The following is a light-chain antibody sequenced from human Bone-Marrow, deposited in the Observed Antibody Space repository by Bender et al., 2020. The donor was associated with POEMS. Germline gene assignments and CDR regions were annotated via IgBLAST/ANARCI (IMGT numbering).Light chain of an antibody. Sequence: QSALTQPPSASGSPGQSVTISYTGTSSDVGNYNFVSWYQQHPDKAPKLIIYDVTNRPSGVSSRFSGSKSGNTASLTISGLQAEDEADYYCSSYTTSSTPQFGAGTKLTVL. CDR3: SSYTTSSTPQ. CDR2: DVT. V-gene: IGLV2-14*01. J-gene: IGLJ3*02. CDR1: SSDVGNYNF.